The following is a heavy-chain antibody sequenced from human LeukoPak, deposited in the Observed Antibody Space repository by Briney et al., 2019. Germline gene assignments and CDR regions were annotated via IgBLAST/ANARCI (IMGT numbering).Heavy chain of an antibody. CDR1: GGSISSYY. V-gene: IGHV4-59*01. CDR2: IYYSGST. D-gene: IGHD3-3*01. Sequence: PSETLSLTCTVSGGSISSYYWSWIRQPPGKGREWIGYIYYSGSTNYNPSLKSRVTISVDTSKNQFSLKLSSLTAADTAAYYCARVVSSGYYLGAYYYYYMDVWGKGTTVTVSS. CDR3: ARVVSSGYYLGAYYYYYMDV. J-gene: IGHJ6*03.